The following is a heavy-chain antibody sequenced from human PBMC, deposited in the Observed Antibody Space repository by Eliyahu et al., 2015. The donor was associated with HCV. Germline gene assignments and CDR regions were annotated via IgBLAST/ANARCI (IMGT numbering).Heavy chain of an antibody. D-gene: IGHD3-22*01. CDR2: IIPMFGTT. CDR3: AGSTYYYDSSGYYASDYYYYGMDV. J-gene: IGHJ6*02. V-gene: IGHV1-69*06. Sequence: EVKKPGSSVKVSCKASGGTFSRYAISWVRQAPGQGLEWMGGIIPMFGTTNYAQXFQGRVTFIADKSTSTAYMELSSLRSEDTAVYYCAGSTYYYDSSGYYASDYYYYGMDVWGQGTTVTVSS. CDR1: GGTFSRYA.